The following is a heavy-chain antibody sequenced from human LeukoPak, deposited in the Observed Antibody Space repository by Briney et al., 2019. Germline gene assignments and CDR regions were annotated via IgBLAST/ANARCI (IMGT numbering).Heavy chain of an antibody. V-gene: IGHV3-30-3*01. J-gene: IGHJ4*02. D-gene: IGHD5-24*01. CDR3: ARRVESFDY. CDR1: GFTFSSYA. Sequence: GGSLRLSCAASGFTFSSYAMHWVRQAPGKGLEWVAVISYDGSNKYYADSVKGRFTIPRDNSKNTLYLQMNSLRAEDMAVYYCARRVESFDYWGQGTLVTVSS. CDR2: ISYDGSNK.